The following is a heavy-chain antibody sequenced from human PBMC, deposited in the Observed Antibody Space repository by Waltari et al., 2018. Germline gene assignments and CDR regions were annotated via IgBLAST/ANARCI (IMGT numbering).Heavy chain of an antibody. CDR2: VITGTDYK. Sequence: EVRLGESGGGLGTQGGSIRRSCAASGFTFSSYTMNWVRLSPRKGLEWIASVITGTDYKFYADSVKDRFSISRDNAKNSLYLQMDSLTADDTALYYCARTWNWVYDSWGQGTPVTVSS. V-gene: IGHV3-21*01. CDR3: ARTWNWVYDS. CDR1: GFTFSSYT. J-gene: IGHJ1*01. D-gene: IGHD3-22*01.